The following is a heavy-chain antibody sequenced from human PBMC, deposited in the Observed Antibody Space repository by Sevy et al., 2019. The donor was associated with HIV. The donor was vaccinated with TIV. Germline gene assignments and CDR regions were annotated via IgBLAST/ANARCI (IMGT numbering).Heavy chain of an antibody. Sequence: ASVKVSCKDSGGTFSGYAISWVRQAPGQGLEWMGGIIPIFGTANYAQTFQGRVTITADASTSTAYMQLSSLRSEDTAVYYCARDLSYYDSSGYYFGYWGQGTLVTVSS. J-gene: IGHJ4*02. CDR3: ARDLSYYDSSGYYFGY. CDR1: GGTFSGYA. D-gene: IGHD3-22*01. V-gene: IGHV1-69*13. CDR2: IIPIFGTA.